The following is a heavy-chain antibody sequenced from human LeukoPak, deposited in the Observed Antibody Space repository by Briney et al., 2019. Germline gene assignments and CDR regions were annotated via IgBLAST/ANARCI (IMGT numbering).Heavy chain of an antibody. CDR3: ARARAWDYYMDV. J-gene: IGHJ6*03. CDR2: INHSGST. Sequence: PSETLSLTCAVYGGSFSGYYWSWIRQPPGKGLERIGEINHSGSTNYNPSLKSRVTISVDTSKNQFSLKLSSVTAADTAVYYCARARAWDYYMDVWGKGTTVTVSS. V-gene: IGHV4-34*01. D-gene: IGHD7-27*01. CDR1: GGSFSGYY.